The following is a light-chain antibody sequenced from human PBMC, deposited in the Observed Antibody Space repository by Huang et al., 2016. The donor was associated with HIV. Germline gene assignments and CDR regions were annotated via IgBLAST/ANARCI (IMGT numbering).Light chain of an antibody. CDR1: QSVSTN. V-gene: IGKV3-15*01. Sequence: DIVMTQSPVTLSVSPGERATLSCRASQSVSTNFAWYQQKPGQGPRLLIYAASTRATGIPSRFIGSGSGTDFTLTISSLQSEDFAVYYCQQYDNWPLTFGGGTKVDIK. CDR3: QQYDNWPLT. J-gene: IGKJ4*01. CDR2: AAS.